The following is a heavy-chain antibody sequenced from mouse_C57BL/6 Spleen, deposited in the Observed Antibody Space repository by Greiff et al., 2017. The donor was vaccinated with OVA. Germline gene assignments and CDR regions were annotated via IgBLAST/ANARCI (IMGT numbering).Heavy chain of an antibody. CDR1: GFSLTSYG. V-gene: IGHV2-5*01. Sequence: QVQLKESGPGLVQPSQSLSITCTVSGFSLTSYGVHWVRQSPGKGLEWLGVIWRGGSTDYNAAFMSRLSITKDNSKSQVFFKMNSLQADDTAIYYCAKGDYGSTHYFDYWGQGTTLTVSS. CDR2: IWRGGST. D-gene: IGHD1-1*01. J-gene: IGHJ2*01. CDR3: AKGDYGSTHYFDY.